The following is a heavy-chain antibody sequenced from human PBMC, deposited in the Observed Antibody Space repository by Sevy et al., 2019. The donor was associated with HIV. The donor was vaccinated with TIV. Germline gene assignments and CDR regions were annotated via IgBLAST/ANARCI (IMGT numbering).Heavy chain of an antibody. D-gene: IGHD3-16*01. J-gene: IGHJ3*02. CDR2: IYTSGST. V-gene: IGHV4-61*02. Sequence: SETLSLTCTVSGGSISSGSYYWSWIRQPAGKGLEWIGRIYTSGSTNYNPSLKSRVTMSVDTSKNQFSLKLSSVTAADTAVYYCARGVLGVGAFDIWGQGTMVTVSS. CDR3: ARGVLGVGAFDI. CDR1: GGSISSGSYY.